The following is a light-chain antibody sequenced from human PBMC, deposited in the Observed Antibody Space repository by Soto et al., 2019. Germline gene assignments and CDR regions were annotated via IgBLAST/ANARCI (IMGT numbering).Light chain of an antibody. CDR1: QSVLYSSNNKNY. CDR3: QQYNNPPYT. CDR2: WAS. V-gene: IGKV4-1*01. J-gene: IGKJ2*01. Sequence: DIVMTQSPDSLAVSLGERATINCKSSQSVLYSSNNKNYLGWYQQKPGQTPKLLIYWASNRASGVPDRFSGSGSGTDFTLTISSLQAEDVAVYYCQQYNNPPYTFGQGTRLEIK.